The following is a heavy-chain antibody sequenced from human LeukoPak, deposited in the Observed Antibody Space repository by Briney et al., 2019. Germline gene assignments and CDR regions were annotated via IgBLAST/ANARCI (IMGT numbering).Heavy chain of an antibody. D-gene: IGHD2-15*01. CDR3: ATNGGLGYCSGGSCLLIDY. Sequence: GGSLRLSCAASGFTFSSYGMHWVRQAPGKRLEWVAFIRYDGSNKYYADSVKGRFTISRDNSKNTLYLQMNSLRAEDTAVYYCATNGGLGYCSGGSCLLIDYWGQGTLVAVSS. CDR2: IRYDGSNK. V-gene: IGHV3-30*02. J-gene: IGHJ4*02. CDR1: GFTFSSYG.